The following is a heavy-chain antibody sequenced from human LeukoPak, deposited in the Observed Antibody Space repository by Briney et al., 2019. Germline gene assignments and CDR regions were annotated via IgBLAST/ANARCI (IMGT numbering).Heavy chain of an antibody. V-gene: IGHV3-7*01. CDR2: IRPDGSAI. D-gene: IGHD1-26*01. Sequence: PGGSLRLPSSASVFPFSNYWIAWGRQAPGRGLGWAASIRPDGSAIYYGDSVKGQFTLSRDNTKTSLYLQMKSLRAEDTAVYYFAKSGWDPWHWGQGNLVTVSS. CDR1: VFPFSNYW. CDR3: AKSGWDPWH. J-gene: IGHJ4*02.